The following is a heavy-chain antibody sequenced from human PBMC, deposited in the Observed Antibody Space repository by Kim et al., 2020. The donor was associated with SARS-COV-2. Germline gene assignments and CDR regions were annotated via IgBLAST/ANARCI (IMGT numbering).Heavy chain of an antibody. CDR1: GFSVSNNY. D-gene: IGHD1-7*01. CDR2: IYSGGTT. CDR3: ARPITGTPS. Sequence: GGSLRLSCAASGFSVSNNYMTWVRQAPGKGLEWVSVIYSGGTTYYADSVKGRFTVSRDISKNTLFLQMNNLRADDTAPYSCARPITGTPSWAQGIPVTAS. V-gene: IGHV3-53*01. J-gene: IGHJ5*02.